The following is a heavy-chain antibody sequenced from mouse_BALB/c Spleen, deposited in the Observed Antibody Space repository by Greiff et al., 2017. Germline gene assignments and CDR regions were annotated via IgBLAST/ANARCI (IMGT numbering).Heavy chain of an antibody. J-gene: IGHJ2*01. CDR3: ARGVTTVVGDY. D-gene: IGHD1-1*01. V-gene: IGHV1-7*01. CDR1: GYTFTSYW. CDR2: INPSTGYT. Sequence: VHLVESGAELAKPGASVKMSCKASGYTFTSYWMHWVKQRPGQGLEWIGYINPSTGYTEYNQKFKDKATLTADKSSSTAYMQLSSLTSEDSAVYYCARGVTTVVGDYWGQGTTLTVSS.